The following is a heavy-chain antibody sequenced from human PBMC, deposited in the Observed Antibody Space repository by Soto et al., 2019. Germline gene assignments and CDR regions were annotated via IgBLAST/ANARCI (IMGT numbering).Heavy chain of an antibody. CDR3: ARGYYDILTGYGYYFDY. J-gene: IGHJ4*02. CDR1: GGSLSDYF. CDR2: INHLGSI. V-gene: IGHV4-34*01. D-gene: IGHD3-9*01. Sequence: PSETLSLTCVVSGGSLSDYFWSWIRQPPGMALEWIGEINHLGSINYNPYLKSRVTMSVDTSKNQFSLTLNSVTAADTASFYCARGYYDILTGYGYYFDYWGQGTLVTVSS.